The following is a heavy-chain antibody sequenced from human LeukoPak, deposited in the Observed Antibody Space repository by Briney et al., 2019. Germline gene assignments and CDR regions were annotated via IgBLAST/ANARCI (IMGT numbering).Heavy chain of an antibody. Sequence: GGSLRLSCAASGFPFSSYWMHWVRHVPGKGLLWVSRINSDGSATIYADSVRGRFTISRDNAKNTLYLQMNSLRAEDTAVYYCAKDRNWGLLDYWGQGILVTVSS. CDR3: AKDRNWGLLDY. CDR2: INSDGSAT. J-gene: IGHJ4*02. V-gene: IGHV3-74*01. D-gene: IGHD7-27*01. CDR1: GFPFSSYW.